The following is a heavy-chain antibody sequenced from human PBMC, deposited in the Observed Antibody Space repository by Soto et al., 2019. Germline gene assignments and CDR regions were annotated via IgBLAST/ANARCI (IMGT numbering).Heavy chain of an antibody. CDR2: ISWNSGSI. CDR3: ANDGQVAGTEYWYFDL. D-gene: IGHD6-19*01. CDR1: GFTFDDYA. V-gene: IGHV3-9*01. J-gene: IGHJ2*01. Sequence: EVQLVESGGGLVQPGRSLRLSCAASGFTFDDYAMHWVRQAPGKGLEWVSGISWNSGSIGYADSVKGRFTISRDNAKNSGYLQMNSLRAEDRGLYYCANDGQVAGTEYWYFDLWGRGTLVTVSS.